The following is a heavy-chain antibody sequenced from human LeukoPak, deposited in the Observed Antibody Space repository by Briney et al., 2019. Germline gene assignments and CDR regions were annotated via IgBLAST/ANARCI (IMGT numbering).Heavy chain of an antibody. D-gene: IGHD2-2*02. V-gene: IGHV4-59*08. CDR1: GGSVSSYS. CDR2: FYYSGST. J-gene: IGHJ4*02. CDR3: ARTRSQAISAQYFDY. Sequence: PSETLSLTCTVSGGSVSSYSWSWIRQPPGKGLEWIGYFYYSGSTNYNPSLKSRVTISVDTSESQFSLNLTSVTAADTAVYYCARTRSQAISAQYFDYWGQGTLVTVSS.